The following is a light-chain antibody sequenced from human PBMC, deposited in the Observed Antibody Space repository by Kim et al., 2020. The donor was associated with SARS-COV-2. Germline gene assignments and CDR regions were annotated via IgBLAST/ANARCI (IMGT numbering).Light chain of an antibody. CDR3: SAWDDSRNGVI. CDR1: RSNIGSDA. Sequence: GRRVLIHCSGSRSNIGSDAVNWYQQFPGTAPKLLINRNDHRPSGVPDRCSGSKSRSSAYRAISGLKSGDEADYYCSAWDDSRNGVIFGGGTQLSVL. J-gene: IGLJ2*01. V-gene: IGLV1-44*01. CDR2: RND.